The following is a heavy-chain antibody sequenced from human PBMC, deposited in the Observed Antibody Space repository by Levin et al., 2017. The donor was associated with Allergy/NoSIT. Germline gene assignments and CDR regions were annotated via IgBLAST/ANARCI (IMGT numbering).Heavy chain of an antibody. D-gene: IGHD2-2*01. CDR1: GFSLSTSGMR. Sequence: ESGPTLVKPTQTLTLTCTFSGFSLSTSGMRVSWIRQPPGKALEWLARIDWDDDKFYSTSLKTRLTISKDTSKNQVVLTMTNMDPVDTATYYCAQSTCSSTSCQTGGAFDIWGQGTMVTVSS. CDR3: AQSTCSSTSCQTGGAFDI. CDR2: IDWDDDK. J-gene: IGHJ3*02. V-gene: IGHV2-70*04.